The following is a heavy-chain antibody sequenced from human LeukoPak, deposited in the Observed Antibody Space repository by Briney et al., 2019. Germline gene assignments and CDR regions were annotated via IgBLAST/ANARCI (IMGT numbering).Heavy chain of an antibody. V-gene: IGHV3-23*01. CDR1: GFTFSSYS. J-gene: IGHJ4*02. CDR3: AKDKAAAGYFDY. D-gene: IGHD6-13*01. Sequence: GGSLRLSCAASGFTFSSYSMSWVRQAPGKGLEWVSAISGSGGSTYYADSVKGRFTISRDNSKNTLYLQMNSLRAEDTAVYYCAKDKAAAGYFDYWGQGALVTVSS. CDR2: ISGSGGST.